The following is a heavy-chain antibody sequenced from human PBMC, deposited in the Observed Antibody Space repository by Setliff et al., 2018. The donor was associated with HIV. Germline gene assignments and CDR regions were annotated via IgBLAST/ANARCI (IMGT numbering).Heavy chain of an antibody. CDR3: ARVAAGTYGKGDWFDP. CDR1: GDPMSSTSYY. V-gene: IGHV4-39*07. Sequence: SETLSLTCTVSGDPMSSTSYYWGWIRQPPGKGLEWIGSIYYSGSTHYNPSLKSRVTISVDTSKNQFSLKLSSVTAADTAVYYCARVAAGTYGKGDWFDPWGQGTQVTVSS. CDR2: IYYSGST. D-gene: IGHD3-10*01. J-gene: IGHJ5*02.